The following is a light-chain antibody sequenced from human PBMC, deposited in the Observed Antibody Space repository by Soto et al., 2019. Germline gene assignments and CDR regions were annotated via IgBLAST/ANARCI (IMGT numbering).Light chain of an antibody. J-gene: IGKJ3*01. CDR2: GAS. CDR3: HHYGSS. Sequence: EIVLTQSPGTLSLSPGEGATLSCRASQSFSSSYLAWYQQKPGQAPRLLIYGASNRATGIPDRFSGSGSGTDFTLTISRLEPEDYAVYYCHHYGSSFGPGTKVDIK. CDR1: QSFSSSY. V-gene: IGKV3-20*01.